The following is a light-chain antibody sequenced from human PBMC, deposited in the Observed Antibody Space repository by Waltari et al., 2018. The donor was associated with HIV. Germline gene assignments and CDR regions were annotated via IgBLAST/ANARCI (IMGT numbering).Light chain of an antibody. J-gene: IGLJ2*01. CDR1: SLRSYY. V-gene: IGLV3-19*01. CDR2: GKN. Sequence: SSELTQDPAVSVALGQPVRITCQGDSLRSYYASWYQQKPGQAPVLVIYGKNNRPSGIPDRFSGSSSGNTASLTITGAQAEDEADYYCNSRDSSGNHRFGGGTKLTVL. CDR3: NSRDSSGNHR.